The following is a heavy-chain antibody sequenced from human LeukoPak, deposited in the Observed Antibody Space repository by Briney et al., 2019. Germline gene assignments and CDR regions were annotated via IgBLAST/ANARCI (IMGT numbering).Heavy chain of an antibody. CDR1: GGTFSSYA. J-gene: IGHJ4*02. Sequence: ASVKVSCKASGGTFSSYAISWVRQAPGQGLEWMGIINPSGGSTSYAQKFQGRVTMTRDTSTSTVYMELSSLRSEDTAVYYCARSLEKYYDILTGYGPVDYWGQGTLVTVSS. D-gene: IGHD3-9*01. V-gene: IGHV1-46*01. CDR2: INPSGGST. CDR3: ARSLEKYYDILTGYGPVDY.